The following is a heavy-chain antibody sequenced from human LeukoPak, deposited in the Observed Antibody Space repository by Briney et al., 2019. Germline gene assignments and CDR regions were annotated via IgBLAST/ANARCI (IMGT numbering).Heavy chain of an antibody. CDR3: ACQTHYYDSSGAGY. J-gene: IGHJ4*02. CDR2: IYHSGST. D-gene: IGHD3-22*01. CDR1: GFSISSGYY. V-gene: IGHV4-38-2*02. Sequence: SETLSLTCTVSGFSISSGYYWGWIRQPPGKGLEWIGSIYHSGSTYYNPSLKSRVTISVDTSKNQFSLKLSSVTAADTAVYYCACQTHYYDSSGAGYWGQGTLVTVSS.